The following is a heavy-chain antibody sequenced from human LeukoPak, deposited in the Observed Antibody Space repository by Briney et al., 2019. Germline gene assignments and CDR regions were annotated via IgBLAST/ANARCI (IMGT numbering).Heavy chain of an antibody. CDR1: GFTFSSYW. V-gene: IGHV3-74*01. D-gene: IGHD6-6*01. Sequence: GGSLSLSCAASGFTFSSYWMHWVRQAPGKGRVWVSSTNSDGSSTSYADSVKGRFTISRDNAKNTLYLQMNSLRAEDTAGYYCARGRIAAHTDYWGQGSLVTVSS. CDR2: TNSDGSST. J-gene: IGHJ4*02. CDR3: ARGRIAAHTDY.